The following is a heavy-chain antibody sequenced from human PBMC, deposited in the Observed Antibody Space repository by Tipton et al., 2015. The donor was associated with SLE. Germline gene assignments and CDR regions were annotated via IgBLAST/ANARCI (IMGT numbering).Heavy chain of an antibody. V-gene: IGHV1-45*02. CDR2: ITPFNGNT. Sequence: QLVQSGAEVKKTGSSVKVSCKASGYTFTYRYLHWVRQAPGQALEWMGWITPFNGNTDYAQKFQDRVIITRDRSMSTAYMELSSLRSEDTAMYYCASGPGAFDIWGQGTMVTVSS. CDR3: ASGPGAFDI. J-gene: IGHJ3*02. CDR1: GYTFTYRY.